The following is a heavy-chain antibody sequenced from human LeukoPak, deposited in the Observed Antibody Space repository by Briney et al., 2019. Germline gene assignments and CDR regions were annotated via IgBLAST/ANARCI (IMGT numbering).Heavy chain of an antibody. V-gene: IGHV3-48*02. CDR2: ISTAGSAM. CDR1: GFTFSSYA. Sequence: PGGSLRLSCAASGFTFSSYAMSWVRQAPGKGLEWVSHISTAGSAMHYADSVKGRFTISRDNVKDSLYMQMNSLRDEDTAVYYCASSGSYRFDYWGQGTLVTVSS. J-gene: IGHJ4*02. D-gene: IGHD1-26*01. CDR3: ASSGSYRFDY.